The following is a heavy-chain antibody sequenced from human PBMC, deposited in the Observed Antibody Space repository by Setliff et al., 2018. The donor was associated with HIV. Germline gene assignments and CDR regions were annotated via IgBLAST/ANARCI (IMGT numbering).Heavy chain of an antibody. Sequence: ASVKVSCKASGYTFTSYYMHWVRQAHGQGLEWMGIINPSGGSTSYAQKFQGRVTMTRDTSTSTVYMELSSLRSEDTAVYYCARESPDSSGYYRAFDIWGQGTMVTVSS. CDR3: ARESPDSSGYYRAFDI. CDR2: INPSGGST. D-gene: IGHD3-22*01. V-gene: IGHV1-46*01. J-gene: IGHJ3*02. CDR1: GYTFTSYY.